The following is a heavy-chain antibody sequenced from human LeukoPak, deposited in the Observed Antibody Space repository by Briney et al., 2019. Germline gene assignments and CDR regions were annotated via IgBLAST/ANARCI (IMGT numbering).Heavy chain of an antibody. CDR2: IYPSGNN. J-gene: IGHJ6*03. Sequence: PSETLSLTCTVSGVSINNYYWTWLRQSDGKGLEWIAHIYPSGNNNYNPSLKSRVTISIDRSKNQFSLRLSSVTAADTAMYYCARMTPGYYYYMDVWGKGTTVTVSS. CDR1: GVSINNYY. V-gene: IGHV4-4*07. CDR3: ARMTPGYYYYMDV.